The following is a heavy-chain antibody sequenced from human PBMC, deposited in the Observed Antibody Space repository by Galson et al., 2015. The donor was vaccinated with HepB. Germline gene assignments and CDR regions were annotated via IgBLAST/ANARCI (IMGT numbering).Heavy chain of an antibody. V-gene: IGHV1-69*10. Sequence: SVKVSCKASGGTFSSYAISWVRQAPGQGLEWMGGIIPIPGIANYAQKFQGRVTITADKSTSTAYMELSSLRSEDTAVYYCALGTTPARDWVAYYYYMDVWGKGTTVTVSS. CDR2: IIPIPGIA. D-gene: IGHD7-27*01. CDR3: ALGTTPARDWVAYYYYMDV. CDR1: GGTFSSYA. J-gene: IGHJ6*03.